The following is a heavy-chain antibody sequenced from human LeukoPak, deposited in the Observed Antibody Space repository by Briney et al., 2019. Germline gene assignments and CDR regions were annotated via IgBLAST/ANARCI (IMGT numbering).Heavy chain of an antibody. CDR2: INHSGST. CDR3: ARGGNWFDP. CDR1: GGSFSGYY. J-gene: IGHJ5*02. V-gene: IGHV4-34*01. Sequence: PSETLSLTCAVYGGSFSGYYWSWIRQPPGKGLEWIGEINHSGSTNYNPSLKSRVTISVDTSKNQFFLKLSSVTAADTAVYYCARGGNWFDPWGQGTLVTVSS.